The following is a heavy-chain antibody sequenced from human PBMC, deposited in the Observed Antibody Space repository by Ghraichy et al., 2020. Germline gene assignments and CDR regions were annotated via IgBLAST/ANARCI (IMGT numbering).Heavy chain of an antibody. Sequence: ASVKVSCKASGYTFTGYYMHWVRQAPGQGLEWMGWINPNSGGTNYAQKFQGRVTMTRDTSISTAYMELSRLRSDDTAVYYCARDNQPMTTVTYRYFDLWGRGTLVTVSS. CDR3: ARDNQPMTTVTYRYFDL. D-gene: IGHD4-17*01. CDR2: INPNSGGT. CDR1: GYTFTGYY. J-gene: IGHJ2*01. V-gene: IGHV1-2*02.